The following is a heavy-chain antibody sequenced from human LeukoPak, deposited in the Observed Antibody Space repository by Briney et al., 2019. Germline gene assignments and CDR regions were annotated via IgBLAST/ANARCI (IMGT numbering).Heavy chain of an antibody. J-gene: IGHJ6*03. CDR2: IYPGDSDT. CDR1: GYSFTSYW. Sequence: PGESLKISCKGSGYSFTSYWIGWVRQMPGKGLEWMGIIYPGDSDTRYSPSFQGQVTISADKSISTAYLQWSSLKASDTAMYYCARHRLVVVAATPYYYYYMDVWGKGTTVTVSS. V-gene: IGHV5-51*01. CDR3: ARHRLVVVAATPYYYYYMDV. D-gene: IGHD2-15*01.